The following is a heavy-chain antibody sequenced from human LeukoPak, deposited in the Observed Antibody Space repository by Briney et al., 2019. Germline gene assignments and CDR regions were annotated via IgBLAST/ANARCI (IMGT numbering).Heavy chain of an antibody. D-gene: IGHD6-19*01. CDR1: GGSISSGSYY. CDR2: IYTSGST. Sequence: PSETLSLTCTVSGGSISSGSYYWSWIRQPAGKGLEWIGRIYTSGSTNYNPSLKSRVTISVDTSKNQFSLKLSSVTAADTAVYYCASGYSSGWFTFDIWGQGTMVTVSS. J-gene: IGHJ3*02. V-gene: IGHV4-61*02. CDR3: ASGYSSGWFTFDI.